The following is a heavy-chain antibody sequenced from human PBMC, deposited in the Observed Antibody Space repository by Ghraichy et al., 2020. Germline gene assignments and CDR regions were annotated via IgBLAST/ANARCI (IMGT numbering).Heavy chain of an antibody. CDR3: ARVWGDYGGDY. D-gene: IGHD4-17*01. CDR1: GGSFSGYY. J-gene: IGHJ4*02. V-gene: IGHV4-34*01. CDR2: INHSGST. Sequence: ESLNISCAVNGGSFSGYYWSWIRQPPGKGLEWIGEINHSGSTNYNPSLKSRVTISVDTSKNQFSLKLSSVTAADTAVYYCARVWGDYGGDYWGQGTLVTVSS.